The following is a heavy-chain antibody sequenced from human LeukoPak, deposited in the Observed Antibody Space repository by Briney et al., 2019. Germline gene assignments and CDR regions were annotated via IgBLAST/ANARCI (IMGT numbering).Heavy chain of an antibody. Sequence: PGGSLRLSCAASGFTFSDYYMSWIRQAPGKGLEWVSYISSSGSTIYYADSVKGRFTISRDNAKNSLYLQMNSLRAEDTAVYYCARTSRDGYNYVRMFDYWGQGTLVTVSS. CDR3: ARTSRDGYNYVRMFDY. J-gene: IGHJ4*02. D-gene: IGHD5-24*01. V-gene: IGHV3-11*04. CDR1: GFTFSDYY. CDR2: ISSSGSTI.